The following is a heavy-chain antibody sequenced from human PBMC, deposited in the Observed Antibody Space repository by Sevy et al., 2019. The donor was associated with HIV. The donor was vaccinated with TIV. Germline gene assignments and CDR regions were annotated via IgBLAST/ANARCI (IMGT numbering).Heavy chain of an antibody. CDR1: GYSIXSGYY. Sequence: SETLSLTCAVSGYSIXSGYYWGWIRQPPGKGLEWIGSIXHSGSTYYNPSLKSRVTISVDTSKNQFSLKLSSVTAADTAVYYCARDSRGTSIAAAGHFDYWGQGTLVTVSS. CDR3: ARDSRGTSIAAAGHFDY. D-gene: IGHD6-13*01. CDR2: IXHSGST. J-gene: IGHJ4*02. V-gene: IGHV4-38-2*02.